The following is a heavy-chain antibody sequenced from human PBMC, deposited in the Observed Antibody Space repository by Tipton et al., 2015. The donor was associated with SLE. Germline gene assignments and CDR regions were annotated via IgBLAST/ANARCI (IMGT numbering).Heavy chain of an antibody. Sequence: TLSLTCAVYGGSFSGYYWSWIRQPPGKGLEWIVEINHSGSTNYNPSLKSRVTISVDTSKTQFSLKLNSVTAADTAVYYCARDHFAARRHDSFDIWGQGTMATVSS. V-gene: IGHV4-34*01. CDR1: GGSFSGYY. CDR2: INHSGST. CDR3: ARDHFAARRHDSFDI. J-gene: IGHJ3*02. D-gene: IGHD6-6*01.